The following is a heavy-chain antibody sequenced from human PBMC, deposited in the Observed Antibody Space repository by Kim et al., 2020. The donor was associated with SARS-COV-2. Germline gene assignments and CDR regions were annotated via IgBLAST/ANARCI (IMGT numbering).Heavy chain of an antibody. D-gene: IGHD4-4*01. CDR3: ARAPTVTTSFDY. V-gene: IGHV4-34*01. J-gene: IGHJ4*02. Sequence: NHNPSLKSRVTISVDTSKNQFSLKLSSVTAADTAVYYCARAPTVTTSFDYWGQGTLVTVSS.